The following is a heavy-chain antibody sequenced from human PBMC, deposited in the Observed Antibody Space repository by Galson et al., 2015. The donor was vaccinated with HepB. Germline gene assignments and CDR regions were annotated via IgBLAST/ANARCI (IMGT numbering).Heavy chain of an antibody. Sequence: SLRLSCAASGFTFSSYPMHWVRQAPGKRLEYVSGISGNGGSTNYADSVKGRFTISRANSKNTLYLQMSSLRAEDTAVYYCLKGSGINSFDYWGQGILVTVSS. J-gene: IGHJ4*02. CDR3: LKGSGINSFDY. CDR2: ISGNGGST. V-gene: IGHV3-64D*06. D-gene: IGHD1-26*01. CDR1: GFTFSSYP.